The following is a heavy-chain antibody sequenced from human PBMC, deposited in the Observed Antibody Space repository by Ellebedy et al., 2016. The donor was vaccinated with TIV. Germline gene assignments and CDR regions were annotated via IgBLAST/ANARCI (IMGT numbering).Heavy chain of an antibody. D-gene: IGHD3-22*01. CDR2: LYPAGSDS. V-gene: IGHV5-51*01. CDR1: GYSFADYW. J-gene: IGHJ4*02. Sequence: TVSCKASGYSFADYWIAWVRQIPGKGLEGMGILYPAGSDSRYSPSFQGQVTISADKSISTAYLQWSTLKDSDTAMYYCARGFDTSGYYLTPQLDYWGQGTLVTVSS. CDR3: ARGFDTSGYYLTPQLDY.